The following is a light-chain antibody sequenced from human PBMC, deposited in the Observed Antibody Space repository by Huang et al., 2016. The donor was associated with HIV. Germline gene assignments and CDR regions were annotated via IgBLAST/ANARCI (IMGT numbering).Light chain of an antibody. V-gene: IGKV1-6*01. J-gene: IGKJ1*01. CDR2: AAS. CDR1: QGLRND. CDR3: LQDFNYPRT. Sequence: AIQMTQSPSSLSASLGDRITLTCRASQGLRNDLGWYQHTPGKAPKLLIYAASELQVGVPLRFRGSGSGTDFTVIITSLQPEDVGTYYCLQDFNYPRTFGQGTTVNI.